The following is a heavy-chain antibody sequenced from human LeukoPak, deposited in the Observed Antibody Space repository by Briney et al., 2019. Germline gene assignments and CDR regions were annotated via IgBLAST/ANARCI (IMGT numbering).Heavy chain of an antibody. CDR1: GFTFSSYA. V-gene: IGHV3-23*01. CDR3: AKNRGGSSLNYFDY. J-gene: IGHJ4*02. Sequence: GGSLRLSCAASGFTFSSYAMSWVRQAPGKGLEWVSAISGSGGSTYYADSVKGRFTISRDNSKNTLYLQMSSLRAEDTAVYYCAKNRGGSSLNYFDYWGQGTLITVSS. D-gene: IGHD1-26*01. CDR2: ISGSGGST.